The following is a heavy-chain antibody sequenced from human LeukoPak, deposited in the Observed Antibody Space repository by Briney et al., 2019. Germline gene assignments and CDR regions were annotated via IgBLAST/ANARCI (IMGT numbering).Heavy chain of an antibody. CDR1: GGSISSYY. CDR2: FYTTGST. Sequence: SETLSLTCTVSGGSISSYYWSWIRQSAGKGLEWIGRFYTTGSTNYNPSLKSRVTMSVDTSKNQFSLKLSSVTAADTAVYYCARDYYGSGSPYYYMDVWGKGTTVTVSS. D-gene: IGHD3-10*01. V-gene: IGHV4-4*07. CDR3: ARDYYGSGSPYYYMDV. J-gene: IGHJ6*03.